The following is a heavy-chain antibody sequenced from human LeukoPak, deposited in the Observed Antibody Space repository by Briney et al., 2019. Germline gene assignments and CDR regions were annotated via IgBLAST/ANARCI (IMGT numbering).Heavy chain of an antibody. V-gene: IGHV3-48*04. J-gene: IGHJ3*02. CDR1: GFTFGSYS. CDR3: ARDRRAFDI. CDR2: ISSSSSTI. Sequence: PGGSLTLACAASGFTFGSYSMNWVRQAPGKWLGWVSYISSSSSTIYYAGSVKGRFTISRATAKNSLYLQMNSLTAEDTAVYYCARDRRAFDIWGQGPMVPVSS.